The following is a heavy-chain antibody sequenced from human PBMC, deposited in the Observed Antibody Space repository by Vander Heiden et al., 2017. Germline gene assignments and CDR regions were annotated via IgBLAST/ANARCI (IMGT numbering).Heavy chain of an antibody. CDR2: INPSGGST. Sequence: QVQLVQSGAEVKKPGASVKVSCKASGYTFTSYYMHWVRPAPGQGLEWMGIINPSGGSTSYAQKFQGRVTMTRDTSTSTVYMELSSLRSEDTAVYYCARDCRTENFDYWGQGTLVTVSS. D-gene: IGHD2-15*01. J-gene: IGHJ4*02. CDR1: GYTFTSYY. V-gene: IGHV1-46*01. CDR3: ARDCRTENFDY.